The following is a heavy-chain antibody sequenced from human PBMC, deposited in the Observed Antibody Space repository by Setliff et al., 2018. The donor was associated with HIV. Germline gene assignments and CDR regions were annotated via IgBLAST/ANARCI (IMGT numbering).Heavy chain of an antibody. CDR1: GGSISSGNW. Sequence: SETLSLTCAVSGGSISSGNWWSWVRQTPGKGLEWIGEINHSGKTNHKPSLKSRVTMSVDKSKNQFSLKLNSVTAADTAVYYCARSYSNSLEYWGQGTLVTVSS. CDR3: ARSYSNSLEY. J-gene: IGHJ4*02. D-gene: IGHD4-4*01. CDR2: INHSGKT. V-gene: IGHV4-4*02.